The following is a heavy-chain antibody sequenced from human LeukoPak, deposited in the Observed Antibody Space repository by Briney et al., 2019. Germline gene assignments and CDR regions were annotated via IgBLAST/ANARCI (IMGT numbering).Heavy chain of an antibody. D-gene: IGHD2-15*01. CDR1: GFTFSSYW. CDR3: ASLDSVGYYFDY. CDR2: IKQDGSEK. Sequence: GGSLRPSCAASGFTFSSYWMSWVRQAPGKGLEWVANIKQDGSEKYYVDSVKGRFTISRDNAKNSLYLQMNSLRAEDTAVYYCASLDSVGYYFDYWGQGTLVTVSS. V-gene: IGHV3-7*01. J-gene: IGHJ4*02.